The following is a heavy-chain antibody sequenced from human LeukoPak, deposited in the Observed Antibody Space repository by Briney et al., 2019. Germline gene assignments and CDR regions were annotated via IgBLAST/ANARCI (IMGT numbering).Heavy chain of an antibody. CDR2: ISSSSSYI. V-gene: IGHV3-21*01. CDR3: ARDINVRGGAYYYGMDV. D-gene: IGHD3-10*02. J-gene: IGHJ6*02. CDR1: GFTFSSYS. Sequence: PGGSLRLSCAASGFTFSSYSVNWVRQAPGKGLEWVSSISSSSSYIYYADSVKGRFTISRDNAKNSLYLQMNSLRAEDTAVYYCARDINVRGGAYYYGMDVWGQGTTVTVSS.